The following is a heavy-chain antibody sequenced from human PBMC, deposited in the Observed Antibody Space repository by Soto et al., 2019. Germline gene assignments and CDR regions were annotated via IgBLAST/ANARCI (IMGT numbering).Heavy chain of an antibody. Sequence: ASVKVSCKASGYTFTSYYMHWVRQAPGQGLEWMGIINPSGGSTSYAQKFQGRVTMTRDTSTSTVYMELSSLRSEDTAVYYCVTGIAVAGSLDYWGEGTLVTVSS. J-gene: IGHJ4*02. CDR3: VTGIAVAGSLDY. CDR2: INPSGGST. D-gene: IGHD6-19*01. V-gene: IGHV1-46*03. CDR1: GYTFTSYY.